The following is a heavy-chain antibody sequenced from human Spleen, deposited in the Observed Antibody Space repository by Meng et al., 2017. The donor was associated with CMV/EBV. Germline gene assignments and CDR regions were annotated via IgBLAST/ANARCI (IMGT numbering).Heavy chain of an antibody. J-gene: IGHJ5*02. V-gene: IGHV5-51*01. Sequence: KVSCKGSGYSFTSYWIGWVRQMPGKGLEWMGIIYPGDSDTRYSPSFQGQVTISADRSITTAYLQWTRLKASDTAIYYCARQAFWSGFSFDPWGQGTRVTVSS. CDR3: ARQAFWSGFSFDP. CDR2: IYPGDSDT. D-gene: IGHD3-3*01. CDR1: GYSFTSYW.